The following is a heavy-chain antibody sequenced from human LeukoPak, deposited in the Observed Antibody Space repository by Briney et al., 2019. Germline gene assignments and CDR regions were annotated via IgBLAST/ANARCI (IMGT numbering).Heavy chain of an antibody. CDR1: GFTFSSYA. CDR2: ISGSGGST. CDR3: AKAAYYDYVWGSYRTYYYYYMDV. D-gene: IGHD3-16*02. J-gene: IGHJ6*03. Sequence: PGGSLRLSCAASGFTFSSYAMSWVRQAPGKGLEWVSAISGSGGSTYYADSVKGRFTISRDNSKNTLYLQMNSLRAEDTAVYYCAKAAYYDYVWGSYRTYYYYYMDVWGKGTTVTVSS. V-gene: IGHV3-23*01.